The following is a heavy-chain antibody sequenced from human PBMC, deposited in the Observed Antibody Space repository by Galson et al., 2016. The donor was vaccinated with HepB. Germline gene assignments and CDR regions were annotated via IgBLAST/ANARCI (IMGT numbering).Heavy chain of an antibody. CDR1: GFTFTTYG. J-gene: IGHJ4*02. D-gene: IGHD3-16*01. CDR2: ISFDGTNK. V-gene: IGHV3-30*03. CDR3: ARVYDYVWVGSHFDY. Sequence: SLRLSCAASGFTFTTYGMHWVRRAPGKGLESVAIISFDGTNKYYADSVKGRFTISRDNAKNKVYLQMDSLRAEDTAVYYCARVYDYVWVGSHFDYWGQGTLVTVSS.